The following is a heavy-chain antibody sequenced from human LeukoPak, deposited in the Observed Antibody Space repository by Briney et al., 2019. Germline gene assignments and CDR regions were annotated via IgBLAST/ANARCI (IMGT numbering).Heavy chain of an antibody. D-gene: IGHD3-10*01. CDR2: INHSGST. CDR3: ARDPGSGSPIDS. V-gene: IGHV4-34*01. Sequence: PSETLSLTCAIYGGSFSGYDWSWIRQPRGKGLEWIGEINHSGSTNYNPSLKSRVTISVDTSKNQFSLKLSSVTAADTAVYYCARDPGSGSPIDSWGQGTLVTVSS. J-gene: IGHJ4*02. CDR1: GGSFSGYD.